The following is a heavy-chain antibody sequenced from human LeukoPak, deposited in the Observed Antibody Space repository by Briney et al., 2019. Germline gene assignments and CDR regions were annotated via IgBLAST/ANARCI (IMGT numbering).Heavy chain of an antibody. J-gene: IGHJ5*02. D-gene: IGHD2-15*01. CDR1: GFTFSSYS. V-gene: IGHV3-21*01. CDR3: ARGGYCSGGSCYPEGFDP. Sequence: GGSLRLSCAASGFTFSSYSMNWVRQAPGKGLEWVSSISSSSSYIYYADSVKSRFTISRDNAKNSLYLQMNSLRAEDTAVYYCARGGYCSGGSCYPEGFDPWGQGTLVTVSS. CDR2: ISSSSSYI.